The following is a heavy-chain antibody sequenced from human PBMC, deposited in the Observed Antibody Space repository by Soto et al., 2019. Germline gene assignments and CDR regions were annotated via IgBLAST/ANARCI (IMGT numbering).Heavy chain of an antibody. CDR1: GYTFTSYD. CDR3: ASVPAAMFEASFDY. V-gene: IGHV1-8*01. Sequence: QVQLVQSGAEVKKPGASVKVSCKASGYTFTSYDINWVRQATGQGLEWMGWMNPNSGNTGYAQKFQGGVTMTRNTSISTAYMELSSLRSEDTAVYYCASVPAAMFEASFDYWGQGTLVTVSS. D-gene: IGHD2-2*01. CDR2: MNPNSGNT. J-gene: IGHJ4*02.